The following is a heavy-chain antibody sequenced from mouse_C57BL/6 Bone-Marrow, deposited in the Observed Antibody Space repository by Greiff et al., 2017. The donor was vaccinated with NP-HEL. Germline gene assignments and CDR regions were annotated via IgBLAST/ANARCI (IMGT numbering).Heavy chain of an antibody. CDR3: ARHKGGSSPSYWYFDV. J-gene: IGHJ1*03. D-gene: IGHD1-1*01. V-gene: IGHV2-6-1*01. CDR1: GFSLTSYG. CDR2: IWSDGST. Sequence: VKVEESGPGLVAPSQSLSITCTVSGFSLTSYGVHWVRQPPGKGLEWLVVIWSDGSTTYNSALKSRLSISKDNSKSQVFLKMNSLQTDDTAMYYCARHKGGSSPSYWYFDVWGTGTTVTVSS.